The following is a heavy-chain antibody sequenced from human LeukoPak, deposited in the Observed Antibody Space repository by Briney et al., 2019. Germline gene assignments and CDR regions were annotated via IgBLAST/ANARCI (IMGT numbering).Heavy chain of an antibody. J-gene: IGHJ4*02. D-gene: IGHD4-17*01. Sequence: GGSLRLSCTASGFTFGDYAMSWFRQAPGKGLEWVGLIRSKAYGGTTDYAASVKGRFTISRDDSKSIAYLQMNSLKTEDTAVFYCSRGRVTTDYWGQGTLVAVSS. V-gene: IGHV3-49*03. CDR2: IRSKAYGGTT. CDR3: SRGRVTTDY. CDR1: GFTFGDYA.